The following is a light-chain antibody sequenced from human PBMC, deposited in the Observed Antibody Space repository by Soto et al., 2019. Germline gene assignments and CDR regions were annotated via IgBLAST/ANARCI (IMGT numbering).Light chain of an antibody. J-gene: IGKJ1*01. Sequence: ETVMTQSPATLSVSPGERATLSCRASQSIRSTLAWFQQKPGQAPRLLIYDASKRATGIPARFSGSGSGTEFTPTISSLQSEDFAVYYCQQYNNWPRTFGQGTKVDIK. CDR1: QSIRST. V-gene: IGKV3-15*01. CDR3: QQYNNWPRT. CDR2: DAS.